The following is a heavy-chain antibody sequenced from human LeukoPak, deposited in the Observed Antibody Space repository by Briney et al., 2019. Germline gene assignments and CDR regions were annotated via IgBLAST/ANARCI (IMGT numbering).Heavy chain of an antibody. CDR3: VRESVYYDSSAYYNVLDY. J-gene: IGHJ4*02. D-gene: IGHD3-22*01. CDR2: ITSSSDYI. CDR1: GFTFSSHS. V-gene: IGHV3-21*01. Sequence: GGSLRLSCAASGFTFSSHSMNWVRQAPGKGLEWVSVITSSSDYIYYADSLKGRFTASRDNAKNSLYLQLNSLRAEDTAVYYCVRESVYYDSSAYYNVLDYWGQGTLVTVSS.